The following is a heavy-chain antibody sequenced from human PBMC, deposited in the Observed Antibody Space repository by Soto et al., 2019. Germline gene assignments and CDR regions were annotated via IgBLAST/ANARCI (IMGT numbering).Heavy chain of an antibody. CDR1: GGSISSSTYY. D-gene: IGHD4-17*01. CDR3: ARRATTVTYDAFDI. V-gene: IGHV4-39*01. Sequence: QLQLQESGPGLVKPSETLSLTCSVSGGSISSSTYYWGWVRQPPGKGLEWIGSIYYSGTAHYTPSLKSRLTIXAXTXXNQFSLNLSAVTAADTAVYYCARRATTVTYDAFDIWGQGTMVTVSS. J-gene: IGHJ3*02. CDR2: IYYSGTA.